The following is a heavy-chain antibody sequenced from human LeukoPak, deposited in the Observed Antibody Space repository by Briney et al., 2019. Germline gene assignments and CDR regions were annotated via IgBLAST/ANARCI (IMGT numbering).Heavy chain of an antibody. CDR2: IQQFGSEK. J-gene: IGHJ4*02. V-gene: IGHV3-7*04. CDR1: GFTFSSYW. Sequence: PGGSLRLSCAASGFTFSSYWMSWVRQAPGRGLEWVANIQQFGSEKNYVDSVKGRFTISRDNAKNSLYLQMNSLRAEDTAVYYCARGPYSSGSSADYWGQGTLVTVSS. CDR3: ARGPYSSGSSADY. D-gene: IGHD6-19*01.